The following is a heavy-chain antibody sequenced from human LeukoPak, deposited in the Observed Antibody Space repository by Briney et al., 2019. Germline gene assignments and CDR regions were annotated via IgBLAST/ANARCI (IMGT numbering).Heavy chain of an antibody. CDR2: IYYSGST. D-gene: IGHD6-13*01. CDR1: GGSISSGGYY. Sequence: PSQTLSLTCTVSGGSISSGGYYWSWIRQNPGKGLEWIGYIYYSGSTNYNPSLKSRVTISVDTSKNQFSLKLSSVTAADTAVYYCATSIAAAGGSWFDPWGQGTLVTVSS. V-gene: IGHV4-31*03. J-gene: IGHJ5*02. CDR3: ATSIAAAGGSWFDP.